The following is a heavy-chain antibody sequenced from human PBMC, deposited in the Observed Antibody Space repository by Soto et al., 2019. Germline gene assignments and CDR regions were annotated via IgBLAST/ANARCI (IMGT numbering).Heavy chain of an antibody. CDR1: GGSISSSSYY. V-gene: IGHV4-39*01. D-gene: IGHD3-10*01. CDR2: IYYSGST. J-gene: IGHJ6*02. Sequence: SETLSLTCTVSGGSISSSSYYWGWIRQPPGKGLEWIGSIYYSGSTYYNPSLKSRVTISVDTSKNQFSLKLSSVTAADTAVYYCARHFGSGSYYSLSYYYYGMDVWGQGTTVTVS. CDR3: ARHFGSGSYYSLSYYYYGMDV.